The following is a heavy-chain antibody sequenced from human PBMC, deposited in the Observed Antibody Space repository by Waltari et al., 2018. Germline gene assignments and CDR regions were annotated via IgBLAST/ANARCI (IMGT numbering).Heavy chain of an antibody. D-gene: IGHD3-3*01. CDR1: GFTFNGHW. V-gene: IGHV3-7*01. CDR3: ARCHWTWLDP. Sequence: EVQLVESGGGLVQPGGSLSLSCAASGFTFNGHWMTWVRQAPGKGMGGVANINEDGSGKRYMDSVKGRFTVSRDNARNSLYLQMNSLRAEDTAVYYCARCHWTWLDPWGQGTLVTVSS. CDR2: INEDGSGK. J-gene: IGHJ5*02.